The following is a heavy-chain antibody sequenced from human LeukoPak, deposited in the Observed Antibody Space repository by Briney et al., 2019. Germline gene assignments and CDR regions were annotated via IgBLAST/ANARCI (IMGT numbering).Heavy chain of an antibody. CDR3: ARIDAFDI. CDR2: ISSRGSYT. Sequence: GGSLRLSCAASGFTFSNYNMNWFRQAPGKGLEWVSYISSRGSYTYYADSVKGRFTISRDNAKNSLYLQMNSLRAEDTAVYYCARIDAFDIWGQGTMVTVSS. CDR1: GFTFSNYN. V-gene: IGHV3-21*06. J-gene: IGHJ3*02.